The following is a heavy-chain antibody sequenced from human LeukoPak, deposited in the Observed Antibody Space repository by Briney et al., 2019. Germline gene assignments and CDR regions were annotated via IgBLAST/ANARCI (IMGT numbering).Heavy chain of an antibody. CDR2: ISAYNGNT. V-gene: IGHV1-18*01. CDR1: GYTFTSYG. CDR3: AIVSYYYDSSGYGAFDI. J-gene: IGHJ3*02. Sequence: ASVKVSCKASGYTFTSYGISWVRQAPGQGLEWIGWISAYNGNTNYAQKLQGRVTMTTDTSTSTAYMELRSLRSDDTAVYYCAIVSYYYDSSGYGAFDIWGQGTMVTVSS. D-gene: IGHD3-22*01.